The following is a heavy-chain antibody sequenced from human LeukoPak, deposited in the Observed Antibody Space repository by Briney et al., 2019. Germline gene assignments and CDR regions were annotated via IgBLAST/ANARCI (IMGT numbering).Heavy chain of an antibody. CDR2: ITGSGDNT. D-gene: IGHD6-19*01. CDR3: AKRGPAGAGKSPDYFDY. Sequence: KTGGSLRLSCAASGFTFSSHVMSWVRQAPGKGLEWVSAITGSGDNTYYADSVKGRFTISRDNSKNTLYLQMNSLRAEDTAVYYCAKRGPAGAGKSPDYFDYWGQGTPVTVSS. J-gene: IGHJ4*02. CDR1: GFTFSSHV. V-gene: IGHV3-23*01.